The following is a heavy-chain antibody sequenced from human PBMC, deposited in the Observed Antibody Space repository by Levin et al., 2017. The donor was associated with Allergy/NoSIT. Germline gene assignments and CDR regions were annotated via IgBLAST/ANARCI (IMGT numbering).Heavy chain of an antibody. CDR3: ARGMNTVTTGGY. D-gene: IGHD4-17*01. J-gene: IGHJ4*02. Sequence: ESLKISCQTSGYTFPGYYMHWVRQAPGQGLEWMGWINPDSGGTNYAQKFQGRVTMTRDTSISTAYMELSRLTSDDTAVYYCARGMNTVTTGGYWGQGTLVTVSS. V-gene: IGHV1-2*02. CDR2: INPDSGGT. CDR1: GYTFPGYY.